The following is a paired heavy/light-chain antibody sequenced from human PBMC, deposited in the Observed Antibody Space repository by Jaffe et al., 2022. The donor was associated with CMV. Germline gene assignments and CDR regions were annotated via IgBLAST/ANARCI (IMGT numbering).Light chain of an antibody. CDR2: LAS. CDR1: QSITNW. V-gene: IGKV1-5*03. Sequence: DIQMTQSPSTLSASVGDRVTITCRASQSITNWLAWYQQKPGKAPKLLIYLASTLESGVPSRFSGSGSGTEFTLTISSLQPDDFATYYCQPYKNYQYTFGQGTKLEIK. CDR3: QPYKNYQYT. J-gene: IGKJ2*01.
Heavy chain of an antibody. V-gene: IGHV2-70*15. J-gene: IGHJ6*03. CDR1: GFSLSTSGMC. CDR2: IDWDDDK. Sequence: QVTLRESGPALVKPTQTLTLTCNFSGFSLSTSGMCVSWIRQPPGKALEWLARIDWDDDKYYTTSLETRLTISKDTSKNHVVLTLTNMDPVDTATYYCARTRGLKACSGGNCPSGNYYYYMDVWGTGTTVTVSS. D-gene: IGHD2-15*01. CDR3: ARTRGLKACSGGNCPSGNYYYYMDV.